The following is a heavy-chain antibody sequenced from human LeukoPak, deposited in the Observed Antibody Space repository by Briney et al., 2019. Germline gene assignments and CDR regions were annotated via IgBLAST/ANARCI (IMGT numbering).Heavy chain of an antibody. CDR3: ARGVLAGYDSSGYPFYNWFDP. CDR2: INPNSGGT. V-gene: IGHV1-2*02. CDR1: GYTFTGYY. Sequence: ASVKVSFKTSGYTFTGYYMHWVGQAPGQGLEWMGWINPNSGGTNYADKFQGRVTMTRDTSISTAYMDLSRLRSDDTAVYYCARGVLAGYDSSGYPFYNWFDPWGQGTLVTVSS. D-gene: IGHD3-22*01. J-gene: IGHJ5*02.